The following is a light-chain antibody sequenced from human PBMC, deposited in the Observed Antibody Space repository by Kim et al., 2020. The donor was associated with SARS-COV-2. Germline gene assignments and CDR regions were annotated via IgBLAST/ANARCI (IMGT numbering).Light chain of an antibody. J-gene: IGKJ4*01. V-gene: IGKV1-8*01. CDR1: QGFTGY. CDR3: QKYYSYPPT. Sequence: ACACDRVTRACLASQGFTGYFGWYQQKPGKAPCFLIYGTSTLQIGLPSTFIGSGSGTDFTLTISSLQSEECATYDGQKYYSYPPTFGGGTKVDIK. CDR2: GTS.